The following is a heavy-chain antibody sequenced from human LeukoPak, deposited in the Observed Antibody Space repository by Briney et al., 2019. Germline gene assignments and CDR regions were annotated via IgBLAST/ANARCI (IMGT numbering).Heavy chain of an antibody. CDR1: GFSFSSYS. V-gene: IGHV3-48*04. CDR2: ISSSSSTI. CDR3: ARDLGPTMVRGVNPWFDP. D-gene: IGHD3-10*01. Sequence: GSLRLSCAASGFSFSSYSMNWVRQAPGKGLECVSYISSSSSTIYHADSVKGRFTISRDNAKNTLYLQMNSLRAEDTAVYYCARDLGPTMVRGVNPWFDPWGQGTLVTVSS. J-gene: IGHJ5*02.